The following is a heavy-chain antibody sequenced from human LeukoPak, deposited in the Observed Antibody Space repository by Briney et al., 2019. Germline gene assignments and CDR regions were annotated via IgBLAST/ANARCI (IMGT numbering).Heavy chain of an antibody. CDR2: ISGSGGST. CDR3: AKGSAAAAGPFDY. J-gene: IGHJ4*02. CDR1: GFTFSSYA. Sequence: GGSLRLSCAASGFTFSSYAMSWVRQTPGKGLEWVSAISGSGGSTYYADSVKGRFTISRDNAKNSLYLQMNSLRAEDTALYYCAKGSAAAAGPFDYWGQGTLVTVSS. D-gene: IGHD6-13*01. V-gene: IGHV3-23*01.